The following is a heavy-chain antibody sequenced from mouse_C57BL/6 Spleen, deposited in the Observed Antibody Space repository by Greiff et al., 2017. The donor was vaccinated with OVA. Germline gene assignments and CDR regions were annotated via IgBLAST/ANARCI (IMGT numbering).Heavy chain of an antibody. J-gene: IGHJ4*01. CDR2: INPSSGYT. V-gene: IGHV1-7*01. Sequence: QVQLQQSGAELAKPGASVKLSCKASGYTFTSYWMHWVKQRPGQGLEWIGYINPSSGYTKYNQKFKYKATLTADKSSSTAYMQLSSLTYEDSAVYYCAPYRAMDYWGQGTSVTVSS. D-gene: IGHD6-5*01. CDR3: APYRAMDY. CDR1: GYTFTSYW.